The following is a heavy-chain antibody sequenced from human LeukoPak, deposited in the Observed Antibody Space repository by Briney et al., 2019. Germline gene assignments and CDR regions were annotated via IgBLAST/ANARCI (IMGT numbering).Heavy chain of an antibody. CDR1: GFIFSGYG. Sequence: GGFLRLSCAASGFIFSGYGMHWVRQAPGKGLQWVTFIRYEGSNKYYADSVKGRFTISRDNSKNTLYLQMNSLRVEDTAVYYCAKESDVAAAGIDYWGQGTLVTASS. CDR2: IRYEGSNK. V-gene: IGHV3-30*02. J-gene: IGHJ4*02. CDR3: AKESDVAAAGIDY. D-gene: IGHD6-13*01.